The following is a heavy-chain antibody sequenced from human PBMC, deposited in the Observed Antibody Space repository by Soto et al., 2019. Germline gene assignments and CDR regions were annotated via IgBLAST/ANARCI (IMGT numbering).Heavy chain of an antibody. CDR3: ARVSSSWSTGLDY. V-gene: IGHV3-33*01. Sequence: QVQLVESGGGVVQPGRSLRLSCAASGFTFSSYGMHWVRQAPGKGLEWVAGIWHDGSNKYYADSVKGRFTISRDNSKNTLYLKMNSLRAEDTAVYYCARVSSSWSTGLDYWGQGTLVTVSS. CDR1: GFTFSSYG. CDR2: IWHDGSNK. J-gene: IGHJ4*02. D-gene: IGHD6-13*01.